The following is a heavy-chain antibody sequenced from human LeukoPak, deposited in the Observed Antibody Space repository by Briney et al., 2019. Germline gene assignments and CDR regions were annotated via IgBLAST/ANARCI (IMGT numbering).Heavy chain of an antibody. V-gene: IGHV3-15*01. CDR1: GLTFSNAW. CDR3: YSSGRGP. J-gene: IGHJ5*02. Sequence: PGGSLRLSCEASGLTFSNAWMTWVRQTPGEGLEWVGCIKSKTAGGATDYAAPVKGRFTISRDDSEKTAFLQMNSLQSEDTAVYFCYSSGRGPWGQGTLVIVSS. CDR2: IKSKTAGGAT. D-gene: IGHD3-10*01.